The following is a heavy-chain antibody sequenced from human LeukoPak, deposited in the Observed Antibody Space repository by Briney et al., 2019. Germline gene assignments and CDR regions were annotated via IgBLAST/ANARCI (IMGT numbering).Heavy chain of an antibody. CDR1: GYTFTSYA. J-gene: IGHJ4*02. CDR3: ARSYDFWSGYSLLDY. CDR2: INAGNGNT. D-gene: IGHD3-3*01. Sequence: RASVNVSCKASGYTFTSYAMHWVRQAPGQRLEWMGWINAGNGNTKYSQKFQGRVTITRDTSASTAYMELSSLRSEDTAVYYCARSYDFWSGYSLLDYWGQGTLVTVSS. V-gene: IGHV1-3*01.